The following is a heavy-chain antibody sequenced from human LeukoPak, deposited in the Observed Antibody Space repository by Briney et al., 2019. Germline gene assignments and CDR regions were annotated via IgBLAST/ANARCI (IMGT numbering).Heavy chain of an antibody. CDR2: IYTSGST. J-gene: IGHJ3*02. Sequence: PSETLSLTCTASGGSISSYYWSWILQPAGKGLEWIGRIYTSGSTNYNPSLKSRVTMSVDTSKNQFSLKLSSVTAADTAVYYCARDRGYSYGWFSPDAFDISGQGTMVTVSS. CDR3: ARDRGYSYGWFSPDAFDI. V-gene: IGHV4-4*07. D-gene: IGHD5-18*01. CDR1: GGSISSYY.